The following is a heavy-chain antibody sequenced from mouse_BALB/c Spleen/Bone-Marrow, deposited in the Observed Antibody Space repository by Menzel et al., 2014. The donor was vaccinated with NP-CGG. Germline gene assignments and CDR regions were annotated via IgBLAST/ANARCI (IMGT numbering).Heavy chain of an antibody. CDR1: GFNIKDTY. V-gene: IGHV14-3*02. Sequence: EVKLVESGAELVKPGASVKLSCTASGFNIKDTYMHWVKQRPEQGLEWIGRIDPANGNTKYDPKFQGKATITADTSSNTAYLQLSSLTSEDTAVYYCASYYHGRYFDVWGAGTTVTVSS. CDR2: IDPANGNT. J-gene: IGHJ1*01. CDR3: ASYYHGRYFDV. D-gene: IGHD1-1*01.